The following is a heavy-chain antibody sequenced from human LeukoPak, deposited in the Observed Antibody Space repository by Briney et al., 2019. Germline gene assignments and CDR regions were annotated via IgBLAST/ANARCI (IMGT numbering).Heavy chain of an antibody. J-gene: IGHJ4*02. CDR1: GFTFSSYW. CDR2: INSDGSTT. D-gene: IGHD3-10*01. CDR3: ARDLSEYGWFGESYY. Sequence: SGGSLRLSCAASGFTFSSYWMHWVRQAPGKGLVWVSRINSDGSTTSYADSVKGRFTISRDNAKHTLYLQMNSLRPEDTAVYFCARDLSEYGWFGESYYWGQGTLVTVSS. V-gene: IGHV3-74*01.